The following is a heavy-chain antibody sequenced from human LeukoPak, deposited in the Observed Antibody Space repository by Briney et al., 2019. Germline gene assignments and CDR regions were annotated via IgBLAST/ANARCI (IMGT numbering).Heavy chain of an antibody. CDR1: GFTFSSYA. CDR2: ISYDGSNK. J-gene: IGHJ3*02. D-gene: IGHD6-19*01. V-gene: IGHV3-30*04. CDR3: ARDVFMAVAGNDAFHI. Sequence: PGRSLRLSCAASGFTFSSYAMHWVRQAPGKGLEWVAVISYDGSNKYYADSVKGRFTISRDNAKNALYLQMNSLRAEDTAVYYCARDVFMAVAGNDAFHIWGQGTMVTVSS.